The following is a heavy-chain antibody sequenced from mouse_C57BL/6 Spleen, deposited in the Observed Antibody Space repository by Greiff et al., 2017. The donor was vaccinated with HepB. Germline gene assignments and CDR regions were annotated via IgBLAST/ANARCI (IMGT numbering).Heavy chain of an antibody. CDR1: GYSITSGYY. Sequence: DVQLQESGPGLVKPSQSLSLTCSVTGYSITSGYYWNWIRQFPGNKLEWMGYISYDGSNNYNPSLKNRISITRDTSKNQFFLKLNSVTTEDTATYYCARGVTGSSPYYAMDYWGQGTSVTVSS. J-gene: IGHJ4*01. CDR2: ISYDGSN. V-gene: IGHV3-6*01. CDR3: ARGVTGSSPYYAMDY. D-gene: IGHD1-1*01.